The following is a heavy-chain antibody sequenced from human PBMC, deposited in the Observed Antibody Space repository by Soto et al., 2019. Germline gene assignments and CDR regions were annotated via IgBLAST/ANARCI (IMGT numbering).Heavy chain of an antibody. Sequence: QITLNESGPTLVKSTQTLTLTCTFSGFSLSTRDVGVGWIRQPPGEALEWLGVVYWDDSKTYSPSLESRLTITKDTSKNQVVLRMTKMDPLDTATYSCAHCRGGVASFWGQGTLVTVSS. CDR2: VYWDDSK. J-gene: IGHJ4*02. CDR3: AHCRGGVASF. D-gene: IGHD2-2*01. V-gene: IGHV2-5*02. CDR1: GFSLSTRDVG.